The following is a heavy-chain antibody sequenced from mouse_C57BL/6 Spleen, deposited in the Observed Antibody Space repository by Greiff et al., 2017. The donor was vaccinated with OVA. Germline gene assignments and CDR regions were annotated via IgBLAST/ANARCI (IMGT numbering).Heavy chain of an antibody. CDR1: GFSFNTYA. CDR2: IRSKSNNYAT. Sequence: EVKLMESGGGLVQPKGSLKLSCAASGFSFNTYAMNWVRQAPGKGLEWVARIRSKSNNYATYYADSVKDRFTISRDDSESMLYLQMNNLKTEDTAMYYCVRHSLYSNGAMDYWGQGTSVTVSS. CDR3: VRHSLYSNGAMDY. D-gene: IGHD2-5*01. J-gene: IGHJ4*01. V-gene: IGHV10-1*01.